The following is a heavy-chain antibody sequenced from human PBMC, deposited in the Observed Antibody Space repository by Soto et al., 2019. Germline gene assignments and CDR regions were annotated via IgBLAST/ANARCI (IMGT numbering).Heavy chain of an antibody. V-gene: IGHV3-23*01. CDR3: AKRSPYYFDY. J-gene: IGHJ4*02. CDR1: GFTFSSYA. D-gene: IGHD3-16*01. Sequence: GGSLRLSCAASGFTFSSYAMSWVRQAPGKGLEWVSTFGVSGGTYYADSVKGRFTISRDNSKNTLFLQMNSLRVEDTAVYYCAKRSPYYFDYWGQGTLVTVSS. CDR2: FGVSGGT.